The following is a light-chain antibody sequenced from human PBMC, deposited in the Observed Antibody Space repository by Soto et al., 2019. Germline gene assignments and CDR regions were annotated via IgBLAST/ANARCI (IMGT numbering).Light chain of an antibody. V-gene: IGLV2-11*01. CDR3: CSYAGSYTLWV. CDR1: ISDVGGYNF. J-gene: IGLJ3*02. CDR2: DVS. Sequence: QSALTQPRSVSGSPGRSVTISCTGTISDVGGYNFVSWYQQYPGKAPKLIIYDVSKRPSGVPDRFSGSKSGNTASLTISGLQAEDEADYYCCSYAGSYTLWVFGGGTKLTVL.